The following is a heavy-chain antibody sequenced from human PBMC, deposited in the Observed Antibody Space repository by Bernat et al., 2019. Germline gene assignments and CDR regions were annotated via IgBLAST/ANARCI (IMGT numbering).Heavy chain of an antibody. CDR1: GFTFSSYG. V-gene: IGHV3-33*08. J-gene: IGHJ4*02. CDR2: IWYDGSNK. CDR3: ARDQGYDFWSGYPDY. Sequence: VQLVESGGGLVQPGGSLRLSCAASGFTFSSYGMHWVRQAPGKGLEWVAVIWYDGSNKYYADSVKGRFTISRDNSKNTLYLQMNSLRAEDTAVYYCARDQGYDFWSGYPDYWGQGTLVTVSS. D-gene: IGHD3-3*01.